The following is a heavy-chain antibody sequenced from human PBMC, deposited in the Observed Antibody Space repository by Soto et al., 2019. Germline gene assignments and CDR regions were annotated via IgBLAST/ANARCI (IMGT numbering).Heavy chain of an antibody. Sequence: PSETLALTCTDFGGSISSYYWSWIRQPAGKGLEGVGRSYSSGSTNYNPSLKSRVIMSVDTSKNQFSLNLSSVTAADTAVYYCARACSSNSCYAVFDYWGQGTLVTVSS. D-gene: IGHD2-2*01. J-gene: IGHJ4*02. CDR2: SYSSGST. CDR1: GGSISSYY. V-gene: IGHV4-4*07. CDR3: ARACSSNSCYAVFDY.